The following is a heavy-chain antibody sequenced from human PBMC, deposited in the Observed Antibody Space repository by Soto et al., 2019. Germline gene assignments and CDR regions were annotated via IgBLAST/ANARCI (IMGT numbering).Heavy chain of an antibody. V-gene: IGHV3-53*01. CDR2: IYSGDTT. CDR3: ARDLRTRYGMDV. J-gene: IGHJ6*02. CDR1: GFTVSSNY. Sequence: EVQLVESGGGLIQPGGSLRLSCAASGFTVSSNYMSWVRQAPGKGLEWVSVIYSGDTTYYADSVKGRFTISRDHSKNTLYLQMNSLRAEETAVYYCARDLRTRYGMDVWGQGTTVTVSS.